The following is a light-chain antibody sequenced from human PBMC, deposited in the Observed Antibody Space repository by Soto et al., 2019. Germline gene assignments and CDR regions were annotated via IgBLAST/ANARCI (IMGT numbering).Light chain of an antibody. CDR2: QDN. CDR1: KLGDKY. V-gene: IGLV3-1*01. J-gene: IGLJ2*01. Sequence: SYELTQPPSVSVSPGQTASITCSGEKLGDKYACWYQQKPGQSPVLVIYQDNKRPSGIPERFSGSNSGNTATLTISGTQAMDEVDYYCQAWDSSTAGVFGGGTKVTVL. CDR3: QAWDSSTAGV.